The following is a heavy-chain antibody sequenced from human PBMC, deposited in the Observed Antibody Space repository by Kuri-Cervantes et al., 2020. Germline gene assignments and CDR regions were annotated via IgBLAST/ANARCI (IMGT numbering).Heavy chain of an antibody. CDR2: IYHSGST. D-gene: IGHD3-9*01. V-gene: IGHV4-38-2*02. Sequence: SETLSPTVTVSGYSISSGYYWGWIRQPPGKGLEWIGSIYHSGSTYYNPSLKSRVTISVDTSKNQFSLKLSSVTAADTAVYYCASEDYDILTGPIDYWGQGTLVTVSS. CDR3: ASEDYDILTGPIDY. CDR1: GYSISSGYY. J-gene: IGHJ4*02.